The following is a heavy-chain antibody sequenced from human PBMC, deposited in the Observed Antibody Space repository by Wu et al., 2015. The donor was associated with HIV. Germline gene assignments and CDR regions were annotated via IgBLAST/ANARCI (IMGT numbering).Heavy chain of an antibody. CDR2: IIPIFGTA. D-gene: IGHD6-6*01. V-gene: IGHV1-69*12. J-gene: IGHJ6*03. CDR1: GGTLSSYA. CDR3: ARGVSSSSPYYYYYYMDV. Sequence: QVHLVQFGGEVKKPGSSVKVSCKASGGTLSSYAISWVRQAPGQGLEWMGGIIPIFGTANYAQKFQGRVTITADESTSTAYMGLSSLRSEDTAVYYCARGVSSSSPYYYYYYMDVWGKGTTVTVSS.